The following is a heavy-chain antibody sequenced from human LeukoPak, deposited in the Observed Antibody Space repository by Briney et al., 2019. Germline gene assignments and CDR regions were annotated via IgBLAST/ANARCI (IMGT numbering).Heavy chain of an antibody. J-gene: IGHJ6*03. CDR1: GYTFTSYG. D-gene: IGHD1-1*01. CDR2: ISAYNGNT. V-gene: IGHV1-18*01. CDR3: ARSSRQRLEDYDYHYMDV. Sequence: ASVKVSCKASGYTFTSYGISWVRQAPGQGLEWMGWISAYNGNTNYAQKLQGRVTMTTDTSTSTAYMELRSLRAEDTAVYYCARSSRQRLEDYDYHYMDVWGKGTTVTVSS.